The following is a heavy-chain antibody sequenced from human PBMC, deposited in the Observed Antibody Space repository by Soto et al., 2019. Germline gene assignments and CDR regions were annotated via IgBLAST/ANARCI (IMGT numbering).Heavy chain of an antibody. Sequence: PSETLSLTCTVSGGSISSYYWSWIRQPPGKGLEWIGYIYYSGSTNYNPSLKSRVTISVDTSKNQFSLKLSSVTAADTAVYYCARLSGYYYYYGMDVWGQGTTVTGLL. D-gene: IGHD3-10*01. CDR3: ARLSGYYYYYGMDV. V-gene: IGHV4-59*01. J-gene: IGHJ6*02. CDR2: IYYSGST. CDR1: GGSISSYY.